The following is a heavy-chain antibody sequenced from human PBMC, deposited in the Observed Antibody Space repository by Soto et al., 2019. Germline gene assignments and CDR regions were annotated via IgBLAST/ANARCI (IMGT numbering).Heavy chain of an antibody. V-gene: IGHV4-30-4*01. CDR2: IYYSGST. J-gene: IGHJ6*02. D-gene: IGHD1-7*01. Sequence: QVQLQESGPGLVKPSQTLSLTCTVSGGSISSGDYYWSWIRQPPGKGLEWIGYIYYSGSTYYNPSLKSRVTISVDTSKNQFSLKLSSVTAADTAVYYCARGWGITGTTTYYYGMDVWGQGTTVTVSS. CDR1: GGSISSGDYY. CDR3: ARGWGITGTTTYYYGMDV.